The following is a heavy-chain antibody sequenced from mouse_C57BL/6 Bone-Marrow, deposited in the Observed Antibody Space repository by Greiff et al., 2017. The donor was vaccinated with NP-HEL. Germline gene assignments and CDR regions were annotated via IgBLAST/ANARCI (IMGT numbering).Heavy chain of an antibody. D-gene: IGHD1-1*01. V-gene: IGHV2-4*01. CDR2: IWSGGST. Sequence: QVQLQQSGPGLVQPSQSLSITCTVSGFSLTSYGVHWVRQPPGKGLEWLGVIWSGGSTDYNAAFISRLSISKDNSKSQVFFKMNSLQADDTAIYYCAKNGIYYYGSSYDYYFDYWGQGTTLTVSS. CDR1: GFSLTSYG. CDR3: AKNGIYYYGSSYDYYFDY. J-gene: IGHJ2*01.